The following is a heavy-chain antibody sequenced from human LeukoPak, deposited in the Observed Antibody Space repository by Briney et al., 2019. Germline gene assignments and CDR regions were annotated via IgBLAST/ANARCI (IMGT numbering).Heavy chain of an antibody. V-gene: IGHV3-7*03. D-gene: IGHD3-22*01. CDR2: IKQDGSEK. Sequence: GGSLRLSCEPSGFILSNYWMAWVRQAPGKGLEWVANIKQDGSEKFYVDSVKGRFTISRDNSKNTLYLQMNSLRAEDTAVYYCAKTLNSDYYDSSGYLVWGQGTLVTVSS. CDR1: GFILSNYW. J-gene: IGHJ4*02. CDR3: AKTLNSDYYDSSGYLV.